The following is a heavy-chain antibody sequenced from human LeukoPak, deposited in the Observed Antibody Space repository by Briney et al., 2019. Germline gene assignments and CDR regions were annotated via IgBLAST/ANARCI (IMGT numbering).Heavy chain of an antibody. CDR2: ISASGGST. Sequence: GGSLRLSCAASGFTFSSYAMSWVRQPPGKGLEWVSIISASGGSTYYAGSVKGRFTISRDKSRNYLQMNSLRGDDTAIYYCAKDVRVGEYYGSGSYFDYWGQGTLVTVSS. CDR3: AKDVRVGEYYGSGSYFDY. CDR1: GFTFSSYA. J-gene: IGHJ4*02. V-gene: IGHV3-23*01. D-gene: IGHD3-10*01.